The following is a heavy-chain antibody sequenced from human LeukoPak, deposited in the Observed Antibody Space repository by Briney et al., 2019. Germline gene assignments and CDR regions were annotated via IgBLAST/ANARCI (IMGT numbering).Heavy chain of an antibody. D-gene: IGHD1-26*01. CDR2: IWYDGSNK. Sequence: GRSLRLSCAASGFTFSSYGMHWVRQAPGKGLEWVAVIWYDGSNKYYADSVKGRFTISRDNSKNTLYLQMNSLRAEDTAVYYCARVTEGEWFDPWGQGTLVTVSS. CDR3: ARVTEGEWFDP. V-gene: IGHV3-33*01. CDR1: GFTFSSYG. J-gene: IGHJ5*02.